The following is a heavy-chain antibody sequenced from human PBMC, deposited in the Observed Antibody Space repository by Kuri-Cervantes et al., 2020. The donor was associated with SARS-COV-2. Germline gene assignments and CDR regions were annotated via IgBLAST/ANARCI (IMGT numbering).Heavy chain of an antibody. V-gene: IGHV4-59*01. CDR3: AREIEYSYGQKKNYYYYYGMDV. J-gene: IGHJ6*02. Sequence: GSLRLSCTVSGGSISSYYWSWIRQPPGKGLEWIGYIYYSGSTNYNPSLKSRVTISVDTSKNQFSLKLSSVTAADTAVYYCAREIEYSYGQKKNYYYYYGMDVWGQGTTVTVSS. CDR1: GGSISSYY. D-gene: IGHD5-18*01. CDR2: IYYSGST.